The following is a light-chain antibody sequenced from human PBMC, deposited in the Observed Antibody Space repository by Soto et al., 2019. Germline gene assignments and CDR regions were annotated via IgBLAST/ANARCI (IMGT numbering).Light chain of an antibody. CDR1: QYINTR. Sequence: EIVLTQSPSTLASFPGDRVPLSCRASQYINTRLAWYQHRPGQAPRLLIYQTSLRAAGIPARFSASGSGTDFTLTISDVQPEDFEIYYCHQRQSWPRTFGQGTKVDIK. CDR3: HQRQSWPRT. V-gene: IGKV3-11*01. CDR2: QTS. J-gene: IGKJ1*01.